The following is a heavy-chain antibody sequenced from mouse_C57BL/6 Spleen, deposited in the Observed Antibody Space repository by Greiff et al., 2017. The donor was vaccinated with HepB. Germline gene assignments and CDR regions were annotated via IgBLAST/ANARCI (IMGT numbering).Heavy chain of an antibody. Sequence: EVQVVESGPGMVKPSQSLSLTCTVTGYSITSGYDWHWIRHFPGNKLEWMGYISYSGSTNYNPSLKSRISITHDTSKNHFFLKLNSVTTEDTATYYCARVGGYYGYFDVWGTGTTVTVSS. CDR1: GYSITSGYD. V-gene: IGHV3-1*01. D-gene: IGHD2-2*01. J-gene: IGHJ1*03. CDR2: ISYSGST. CDR3: ARVGGYYGYFDV.